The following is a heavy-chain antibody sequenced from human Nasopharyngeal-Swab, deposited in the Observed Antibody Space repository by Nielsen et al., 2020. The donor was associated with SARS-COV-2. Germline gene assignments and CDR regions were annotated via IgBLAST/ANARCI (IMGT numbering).Heavy chain of an antibody. CDR3: ARITGSTSYLPD. V-gene: IGHV4-38-2*01. D-gene: IGHD2-2*01. CDR1: GYSISSGYY. Sequence: SQTLSLTCAVSGYSISSGYYWGWIRQPPGKGLEWIGSIYHSGSTYYNPSLKSRVTISVDTSKNQFSLKLSSVTAADTAVYYCARITGSTSYLPDWGQGTLVTVSS. J-gene: IGHJ4*02. CDR2: IYHSGST.